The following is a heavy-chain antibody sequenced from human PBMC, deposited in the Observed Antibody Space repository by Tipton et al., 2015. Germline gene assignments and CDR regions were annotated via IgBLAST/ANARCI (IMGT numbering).Heavy chain of an antibody. V-gene: IGHV3-23*01. J-gene: IGHJ4*02. CDR3: AKGSTYDVLTGYQFYFDY. Sequence: SLRLSCAGSGITFSSYAMSWVRQAPGKGLEWVSGISGSGAIISYADSVKGRFTISRDNSKNTLYLQMISLRAEDTAVYYCAKGSTYDVLTGYQFYFDYWGQGTLVTVSS. CDR2: ISGSGAII. D-gene: IGHD3-9*01. CDR1: GITFSSYA.